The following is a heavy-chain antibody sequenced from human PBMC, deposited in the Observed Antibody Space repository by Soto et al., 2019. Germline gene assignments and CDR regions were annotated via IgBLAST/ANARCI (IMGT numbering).Heavy chain of an antibody. CDR3: AREQPFYYYYYGMDV. CDR2: IYHSGST. CDR1: GGSISSSNW. D-gene: IGHD6-13*01. Sequence: SETLSLTCAVSGGSISSSNWWSWVRQPPGKGLEWIGEIYHSGSTNYNPSLKSRVTISVDKSKNQFSLKLSSVTAADTAVYYCAREQPFYYYYYGMDVWGQGTTVTVSS. J-gene: IGHJ6*02. V-gene: IGHV4-4*02.